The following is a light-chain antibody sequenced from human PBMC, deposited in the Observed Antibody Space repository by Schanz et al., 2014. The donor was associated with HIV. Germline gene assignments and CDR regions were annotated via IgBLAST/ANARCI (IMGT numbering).Light chain of an antibody. CDR2: NTF. CDR1: DSNPGSNP. V-gene: IGLV1-44*01. CDR3: ATWDDSLDGWV. Sequence: QSVLTQPPSASGTPGQRVTISCSGSDSNPGSNPVHWYQQLPGTAPKLLIYNTFHRPSGVPDRFSGSQSGTSASLAISGLQSEDESDFFCATWDDSLDGWVFGGGTKLTVL. J-gene: IGLJ3*02.